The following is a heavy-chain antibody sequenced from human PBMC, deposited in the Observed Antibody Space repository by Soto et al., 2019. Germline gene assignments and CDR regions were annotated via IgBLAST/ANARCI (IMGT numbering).Heavy chain of an antibody. CDR1: GFTVSSNY. CDR3: ARDRIAYLGDYSYYYYGMDV. V-gene: IGHV3-53*01. CDR2: IYSGGST. Sequence: GGSLRLSCAASGFTVSSNYMSWVRQAPGKGLEWVSVIYSGGSTYYADSVKGRFTISRDNSKNTLYLQMNSLRAEDTAVYYCARDRIAYLGDYSYYYYGMDVWGQGTTVTVSS. D-gene: IGHD4-17*01. J-gene: IGHJ6*02.